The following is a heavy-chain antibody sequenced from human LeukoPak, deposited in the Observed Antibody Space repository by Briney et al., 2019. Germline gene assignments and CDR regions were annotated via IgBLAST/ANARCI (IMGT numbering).Heavy chain of an antibody. J-gene: IGHJ6*03. Sequence: ASVKVSCKTSGYTFTTYHINWVRQATGQGLEWMGWISAYNGNTNYAQKLQGRVTMTTDTSTSTAYMELRSLRSDDTAVYYCARSLWFGESYYMDVWGKGTTVTVSS. V-gene: IGHV1-18*01. CDR1: GYTFTTYH. CDR3: ARSLWFGESYYMDV. CDR2: ISAYNGNT. D-gene: IGHD3-10*01.